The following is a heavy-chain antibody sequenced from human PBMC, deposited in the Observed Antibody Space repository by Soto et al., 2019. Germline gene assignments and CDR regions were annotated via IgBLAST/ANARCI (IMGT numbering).Heavy chain of an antibody. CDR1: GGTFSIYT. CDR2: IIPILGIA. Sequence: QVQLVQSGAEVKKPGSSVKVSCKASGGTFSIYTISWVRQAPGEGLEWMGRIIPILGIANYAQKFQGRVTITADKSTSTAYMELSSLRSEDTAVYYCARGPGYSYGYGRYWGQGTLVTVSS. J-gene: IGHJ4*02. CDR3: ARGPGYSYGYGRY. V-gene: IGHV1-69*02. D-gene: IGHD5-18*01.